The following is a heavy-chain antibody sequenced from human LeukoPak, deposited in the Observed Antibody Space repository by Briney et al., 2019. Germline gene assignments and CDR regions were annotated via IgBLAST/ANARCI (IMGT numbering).Heavy chain of an antibody. D-gene: IGHD2-15*01. CDR1: GGSISSGSYY. CDR2: IYISGST. J-gene: IGHJ4*02. V-gene: IGHV4-61*02. Sequence: SETLSLTCTVSGGSISSGSYYWSWIRQPAGKGLEWIGRIYISGSTNYNPSLKSRVTISADTSKNQFSLKLSSVTAADTAVYYCAKDSGYCSGGSCYGASVYFDYWGQGTLVTVSS. CDR3: AKDSGYCSGGSCYGASVYFDY.